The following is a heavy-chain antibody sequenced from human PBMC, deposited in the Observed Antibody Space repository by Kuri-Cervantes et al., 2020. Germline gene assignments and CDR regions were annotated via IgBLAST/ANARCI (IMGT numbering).Heavy chain of an antibody. CDR2: ISYDGSNK. D-gene: IGHD1-26*01. Sequence: GESLKISCAASGFTFSSYAMHWVRQAPGKGLEWMAVISYDGSNKYYADSVKGRFTISRDNSKNTLYLQMNSLRAEDTAVYYCAIDSSKWELVADWFDPWGQGTLVTVSS. V-gene: IGHV3-30-3*01. CDR3: AIDSSKWELVADWFDP. J-gene: IGHJ5*02. CDR1: GFTFSSYA.